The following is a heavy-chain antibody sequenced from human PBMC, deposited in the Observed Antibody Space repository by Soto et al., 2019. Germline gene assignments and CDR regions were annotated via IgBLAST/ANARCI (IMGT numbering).Heavy chain of an antibody. D-gene: IGHD3-10*01. V-gene: IGHV4-34*01. Sequence: QVQLQQWGAGLLKPSETLSLTCAVYGGSFSGYYWSWIRQPPGKGLEWIGEINHSGSTNYNPSLKSRVTISVETSKNQVSLKLSSVTAADTAVYYCAREGAPSRPLGVIRKKLNWFDPWGQGTLVTVSS. J-gene: IGHJ5*02. CDR2: INHSGST. CDR3: AREGAPSRPLGVIRKKLNWFDP. CDR1: GGSFSGYY.